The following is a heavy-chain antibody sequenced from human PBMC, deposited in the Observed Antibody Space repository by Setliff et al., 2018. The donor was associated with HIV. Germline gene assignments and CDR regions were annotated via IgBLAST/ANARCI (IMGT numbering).Heavy chain of an antibody. CDR2: TVIDGTYT. V-gene: IGHV3-30*02. D-gene: IGHD1-26*01. CDR3: VKDPREGAGYFDY. Sequence: PGGSLRLSCSVSGFTFSSHGMHWVRQTPGKGLEWVAFTVIDGTYTFYAESVKGRFTISRDNVKSTLYLQMNSLSPDDTAVYYCVKDPREGAGYFDYWGQGTQVTVS. CDR1: GFTFSSHG. J-gene: IGHJ4*02.